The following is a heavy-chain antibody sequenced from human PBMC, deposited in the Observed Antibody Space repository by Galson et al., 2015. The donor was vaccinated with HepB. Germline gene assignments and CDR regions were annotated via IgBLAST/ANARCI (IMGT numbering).Heavy chain of an antibody. CDR2: IIPIFDTA. CDR3: AVRGYNWNHYFDY. V-gene: IGHV1-69*06. J-gene: IGHJ4*02. CDR1: GGTFSEYT. Sequence: SVKVSCKASGGTFSEYTIAWVRQAPGQGLEWMGDIIPIFDTANYAQRFQGRVTITADKSTSTAYMELSSLRSEDTAVYYCAVRGYNWNHYFDYWGQGTLVTVSS. D-gene: IGHD1-20*01.